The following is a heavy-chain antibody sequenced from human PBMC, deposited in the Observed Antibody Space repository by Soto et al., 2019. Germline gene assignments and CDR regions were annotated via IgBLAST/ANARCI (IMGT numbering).Heavy chain of an antibody. J-gene: IGHJ6*02. CDR3: TTDGKLRYFDWLNYYYYGMDV. CDR1: GFTFSNAW. V-gene: IGHV3-15*01. Sequence: AGGSLRLSCAASGFTFSNAWMSWVRQAPGKGLEWVGRIKSKTDGGTTDYAAPVKGRFTISRDDSKNTLYLQMNSLKTEDTAVYYCTTDGKLRYFDWLNYYYYGMDVWGQGTTVTVSS. CDR2: IKSKTDGGTT. D-gene: IGHD3-9*01.